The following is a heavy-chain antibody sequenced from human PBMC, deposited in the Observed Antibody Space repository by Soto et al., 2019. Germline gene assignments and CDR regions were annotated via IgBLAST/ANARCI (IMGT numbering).Heavy chain of an antibody. CDR3: ASVDTAMVYYFDY. V-gene: IGHV1-69*02. Sequence: QVQLVQSGAEVTKPGSSVKVSCKASGGTFSSYTISWVRQAPGQGLEWMGRIIPILGIANYAQKFQGRVTITADKSTSTAYMDLSSLRSEDTAVYYCASVDTAMVYYFDYRGQGTLVTVSS. D-gene: IGHD5-18*01. CDR1: GGTFSSYT. J-gene: IGHJ4*02. CDR2: IIPILGIA.